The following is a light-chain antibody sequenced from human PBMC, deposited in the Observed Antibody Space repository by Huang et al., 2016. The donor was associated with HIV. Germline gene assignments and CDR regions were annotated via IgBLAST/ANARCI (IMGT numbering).Light chain of an antibody. CDR2: GAS. CDR3: QQSHTFPPT. V-gene: IGKV1-39*01. J-gene: IGKJ1*01. CDR1: QSVATY. Sequence: DIQMTQSPSSLSASVGDRVTVTCRASQSVATYLNWYQQKSDKAPKLLIYGASNLQSGVPRKFSGGGSGTNFTVTINNLQPEDFATYYCQQSHTFPPTFGRGTKVEFK.